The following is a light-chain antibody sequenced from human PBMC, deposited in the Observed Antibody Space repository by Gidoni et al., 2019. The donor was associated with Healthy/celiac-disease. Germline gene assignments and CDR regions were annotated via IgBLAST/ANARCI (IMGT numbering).Light chain of an antibody. V-gene: IGLV2-14*03. CDR1: SSDVGGYNY. Sequence: QSALTQPASVSGSPGQSITISCTGTSSDVGGYNYVSWYQQHPGKAPKLMIYDVSTRHSGVSNRFSGSKSGNTASLTISGLQAEDEADYYCSSYTSSSTPHVVFGGWTKLTVL. CDR3: SSYTSSSTPHVV. J-gene: IGLJ2*01. CDR2: DVS.